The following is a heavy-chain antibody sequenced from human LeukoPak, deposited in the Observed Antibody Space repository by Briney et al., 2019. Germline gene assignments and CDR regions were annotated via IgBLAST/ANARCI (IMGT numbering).Heavy chain of an antibody. J-gene: IGHJ4*02. CDR3: ARGPPRIVGATLDYRLDY. CDR1: AGSFSGYY. D-gene: IGHD1-26*01. Sequence: SETLSLTCAVYAGSFSGYYWSWIRQPPGKGLEWIGEINHSGSTNYNPSLKSRVTISVDTSKNQFSLKLSSVTAADTAVYYCARGPPRIVGATLDYRLDYWGQGTLVTVSS. V-gene: IGHV4-34*01. CDR2: INHSGST.